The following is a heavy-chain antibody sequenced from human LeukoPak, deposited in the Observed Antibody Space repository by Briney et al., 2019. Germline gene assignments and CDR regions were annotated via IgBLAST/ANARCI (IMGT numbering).Heavy chain of an antibody. CDR1: GGSISSAGYY. CDR2: IYYSGSV. V-gene: IGHV4-31*03. Sequence: PSETLSLTCTISGGSISSAGYYWNWIRQYPGKGLEWIGYIYYSGSVYYNPSLKSRVTISVDTSNNQFSLKLSSVTAADTAVYYCARGPGGELDHWGQGTLVTVSS. J-gene: IGHJ4*02. D-gene: IGHD2-8*02. CDR3: ARGPGGELDH.